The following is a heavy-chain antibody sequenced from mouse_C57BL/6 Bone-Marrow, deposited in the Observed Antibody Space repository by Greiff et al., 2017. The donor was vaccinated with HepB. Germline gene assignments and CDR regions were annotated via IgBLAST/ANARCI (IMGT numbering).Heavy chain of an antibody. Sequence: QVQLKQPGTELVKPGASVKLSCKASGYTFTSYWMHWVKQRPGQGLEWIGNINPSNGGTNYNEKFKSKATLTVDKSSSTAYMQLSSLTSEDSAVYYCARGFLITTVVADYWGQGTTRTGSS. V-gene: IGHV1-53*01. D-gene: IGHD1-1*01. J-gene: IGHJ2*01. CDR1: GYTFTSYW. CDR3: ARGFLITTVVADY. CDR2: INPSNGGT.